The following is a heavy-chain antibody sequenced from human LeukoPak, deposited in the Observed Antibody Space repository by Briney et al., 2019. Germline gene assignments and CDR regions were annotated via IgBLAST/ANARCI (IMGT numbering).Heavy chain of an antibody. V-gene: IGHV1-2*02. CDR2: INPNSGGT. CDR3: ASGLIAARPGYYYMDV. J-gene: IGHJ6*03. Sequence: ASVKVSCKASGYTFTGYYMHWVRQAPGQGLEWMGWINPNSGGTNYAQKFQGRVTMTRDTSISTAYMELSRLRSDDTAVYYCASGLIAARPGYYYMDVWGKGTTVTASS. CDR1: GYTFTGYY. D-gene: IGHD6-6*01.